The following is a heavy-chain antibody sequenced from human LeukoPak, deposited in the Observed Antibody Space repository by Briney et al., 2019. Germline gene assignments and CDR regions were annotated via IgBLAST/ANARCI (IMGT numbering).Heavy chain of an antibody. CDR2: ISYDGNTK. D-gene: IGHD5-18*01. V-gene: IGHV3-30*04. CDR1: GFTFRNYP. CDR3: ARSSGYSYGPGGDAFDI. Sequence: SGGSLRLSCLGSGFTFRNYPMYWVRQAPGKGLEWMAVISYDGNTKYYADSVKGRFTLSRDNSKNTVYLQVDSLRSEDTAVYFCARSSGYSYGPGGDAFDIWGQGTMVTVSS. J-gene: IGHJ3*02.